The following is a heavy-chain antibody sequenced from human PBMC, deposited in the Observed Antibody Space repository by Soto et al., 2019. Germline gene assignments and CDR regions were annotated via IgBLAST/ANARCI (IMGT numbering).Heavy chain of an antibody. CDR3: ARERCRGGSCYSPYYYYYGMDV. CDR1: GFTFSSYG. Sequence: QVQVVESGGGVVQPGRSLRLSCAASGFTFSSYGMHWVRQAPGKGLEWVAVIWSDGSNKYYADSLKGRFIVSRDNSKNTLYPQMNSLRAEDTAVYYCARERCRGGSCYSPYYYYYGMDVWVQGTTVIVS. D-gene: IGHD2-15*01. V-gene: IGHV3-33*01. CDR2: IWSDGSNK. J-gene: IGHJ6*02.